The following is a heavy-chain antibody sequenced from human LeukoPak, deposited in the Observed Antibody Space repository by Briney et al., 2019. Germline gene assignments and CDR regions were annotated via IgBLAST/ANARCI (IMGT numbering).Heavy chain of an antibody. CDR3: ARVSGYYDSSGYNSFDY. J-gene: IGHJ4*02. D-gene: IGHD3-22*01. CDR1: GYTFTSYY. Sequence: ASVKVSCKASGYTFTSYYMHWVRQAPGQGLEWMGWINPNSGGTNYAQKFQGWVTMTRDTSISTAYMELSRLRSDDTAVYYCARVSGYYDSSGYNSFDYWGQGTLVTVSS. CDR2: INPNSGGT. V-gene: IGHV1-2*04.